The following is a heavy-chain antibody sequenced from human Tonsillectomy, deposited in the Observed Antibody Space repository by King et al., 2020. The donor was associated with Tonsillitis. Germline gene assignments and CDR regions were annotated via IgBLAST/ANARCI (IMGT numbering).Heavy chain of an antibody. CDR3: AKDKFLARIAVTGSDWFDP. CDR1: GFNFNSYG. D-gene: IGHD6-19*01. V-gene: IGHV3-30*02. J-gene: IGHJ5*02. Sequence: VQLVESGGGVVQPGGSLRLSCAASGFNFNSYGMHWVRQAPGKGLEWVTFIGYDGSDKNYADSVKGRFTISRDNSKNTLFLQMNSLRAEDTAVYYCAKDKFLARIAVTGSDWFDPWGQGTLVTVSS. CDR2: IGYDGSDK.